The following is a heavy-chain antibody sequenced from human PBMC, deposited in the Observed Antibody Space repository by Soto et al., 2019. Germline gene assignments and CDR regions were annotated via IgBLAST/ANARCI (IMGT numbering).Heavy chain of an antibody. CDR2: IYSSGST. V-gene: IGHV4-4*07. CDR1: GGTLSVYY. D-gene: IGHD3-3*01. Sequence: SETLSLTCTVTGGTLSVYYWTWIRQSAGGGLEWIGRIYSSGSTNYNPSLKSRVTISLDTSMSHFSLRLRSVSAADTAVYYCARGQRFSDWFDPWGQGTLVTVSS. J-gene: IGHJ5*02. CDR3: ARGQRFSDWFDP.